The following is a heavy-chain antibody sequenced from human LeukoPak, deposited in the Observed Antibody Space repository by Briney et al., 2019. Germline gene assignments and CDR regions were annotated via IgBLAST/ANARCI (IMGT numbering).Heavy chain of an antibody. J-gene: IGHJ4*02. CDR3: AKDLEAAAGSFELDY. CDR1: GFTFSSAA. V-gene: IGHV3-23*01. Sequence: PGGSLRLSCAASGFTFSSAAMSWVRQAPGKGLEWVSIISSSGGSTYYADSVKGRFIISRDNSKNTLYLQMNSLRAEDTAVYYCAKDLEAAAGSFELDYWGQGTLVTVSS. CDR2: ISSSGGST. D-gene: IGHD6-13*01.